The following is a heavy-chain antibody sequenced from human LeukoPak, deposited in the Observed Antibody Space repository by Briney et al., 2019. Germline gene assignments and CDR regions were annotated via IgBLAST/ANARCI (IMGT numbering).Heavy chain of an antibody. CDR2: INPNSGDT. CDR3: AREYLPCRSNSGYGGDALDI. D-gene: IGHD5-12*01. V-gene: IGHV1-2*06. J-gene: IGHJ3*02. Sequence: ASVKVSCKASGYSFTDHYMHWVRRAPGQGLEWMGRINPNSGDTNYAQNFQGRVTMTRDTSITTAYMELSRLRSDDTAMYYCAREYLPCRSNSGYGGDALDIWGQGTMVTVSS. CDR1: GYSFTDHY.